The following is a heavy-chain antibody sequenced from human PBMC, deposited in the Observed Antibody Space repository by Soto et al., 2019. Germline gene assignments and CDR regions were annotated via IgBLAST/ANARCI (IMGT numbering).Heavy chain of an antibody. CDR2: ISSGSSYV. J-gene: IGHJ3*02. V-gene: IGHV3-21*01. Sequence: EVQLVESGGGLVKPGGSLRLSGAASGFIFSSYTMNWVRQVPGKGLEWVSSISSGSSYVYYADSVKGRFTISRDNAKTSLFLQLNSLRAEDMAVYYCARGAVGDQAFDSWGPGTMVTVSS. CDR3: ARGAVGDQAFDS. D-gene: IGHD1-26*01. CDR1: GFIFSSYT.